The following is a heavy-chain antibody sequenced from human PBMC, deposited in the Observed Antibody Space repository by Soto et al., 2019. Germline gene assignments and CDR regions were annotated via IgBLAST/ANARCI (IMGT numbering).Heavy chain of an antibody. Sequence: PSETLSLTCTVSGGSISSYYWSWIRQPPGKGLEWIGYIYYSGSTNYNPSLKSRVTISVDTSKNQFSLKLSSVTAADTAVYYCASAYYDFWSFDYWGQGTLVTVSS. V-gene: IGHV4-59*08. D-gene: IGHD3-3*01. CDR2: IYYSGST. CDR3: ASAYYDFWSFDY. CDR1: GGSISSYY. J-gene: IGHJ4*02.